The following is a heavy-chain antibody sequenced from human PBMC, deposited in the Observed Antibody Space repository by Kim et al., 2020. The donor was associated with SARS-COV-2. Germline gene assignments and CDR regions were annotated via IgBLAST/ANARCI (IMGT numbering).Heavy chain of an antibody. CDR3: VREVYSVRVVDNY. V-gene: IGHV3-7*03. CDR1: GFSFGYFW. J-gene: IGHJ4*02. D-gene: IGHD1-26*01. CDR2: INQDGSQK. Sequence: GGSLRLSCAASGFSFGYFWMTWVRQAPGKGLEWVANINQDGSQKYFADSVKGRFTISRDNARDLMYLQMTSLRVEDTAVYHCVREVYSVRVVDNYWGQGTLVTVSS.